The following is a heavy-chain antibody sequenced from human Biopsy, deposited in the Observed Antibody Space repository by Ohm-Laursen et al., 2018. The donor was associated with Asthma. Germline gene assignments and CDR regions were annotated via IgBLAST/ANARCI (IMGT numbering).Heavy chain of an antibody. CDR2: THHSGLA. V-gene: IGHV4-34*01. Sequence: SDTLSLTCAVYGGSFSSNYWSWIRQTPGKGLEWLWDTHHSGLANYNHSLNRRITFSVGMSKYQFYLWPSSVTAADTAVYYCARGSSSRLSQWELLVSGGKRAHSYYGMDVWGQGTTVTVSS. D-gene: IGHD1-26*01. CDR1: GGSFSSNY. J-gene: IGHJ6*02. CDR3: ARGSSSRLSQWELLVSGGKRAHSYYGMDV.